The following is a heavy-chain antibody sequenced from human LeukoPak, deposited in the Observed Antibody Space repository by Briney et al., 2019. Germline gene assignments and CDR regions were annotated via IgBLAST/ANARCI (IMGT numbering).Heavy chain of an antibody. Sequence: GASVKVSCKASGYTFTGYYMHWVRQAPGQGLEWMGWISAYNGNTNYAQKLQGRVTMTTDTSTSTAYMELRSLRSDDTAVYYCARDGYYDFWSGCRYWGQGTLVTVSS. CDR1: GYTFTGYY. J-gene: IGHJ4*02. CDR3: ARDGYYDFWSGCRY. CDR2: ISAYNGNT. D-gene: IGHD3-3*01. V-gene: IGHV1-18*04.